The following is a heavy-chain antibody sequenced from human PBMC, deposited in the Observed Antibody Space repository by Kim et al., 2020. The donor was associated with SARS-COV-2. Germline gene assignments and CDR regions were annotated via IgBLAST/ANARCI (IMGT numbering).Heavy chain of an antibody. CDR1: GDSIISGPYY. Sequence: SETLSLTCTVSGDSIISGPYYWSWIRQHPGKGLEWIGSIYKSGSTYYNPSLQSRVSISVDTSMNQVSLNLTSVTAADTAVHYCARGTMGYSDHWGQGTLVTVSS. CDR2: IYKSGST. J-gene: IGHJ4*02. CDR3: ARGTMGYSDH. V-gene: IGHV4-31*03. D-gene: IGHD3-10*01.